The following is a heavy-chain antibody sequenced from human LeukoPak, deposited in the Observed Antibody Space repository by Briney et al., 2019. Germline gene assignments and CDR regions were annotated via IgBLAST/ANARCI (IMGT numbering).Heavy chain of an antibody. CDR3: AKELLGYCSSTSCYEFDY. Sequence: GGSLRLSCAASGFTFSDFWMHWVRQAPGKGLVWVSRISSDGSTTNYADSVKGRFTVSRDNSKNTLYLQMNSLRAEDTAVYYCAKELLGYCSSTSCYEFDYWGQGTLVTVSS. CDR1: GFTFSDFW. CDR2: ISSDGSTT. J-gene: IGHJ4*02. D-gene: IGHD2-2*01. V-gene: IGHV3-74*01.